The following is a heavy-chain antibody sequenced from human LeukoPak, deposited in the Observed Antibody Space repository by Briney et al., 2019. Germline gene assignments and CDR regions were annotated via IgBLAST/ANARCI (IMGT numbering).Heavy chain of an antibody. Sequence: SETLSLTCTVSGGSISSYYWSWIRQPAGKGLEWIGRIYTSGSTNYNPSLKSRVTMSVDTSKNQFPLKLSSVTAADTAVYYCARESGDYYYGSGSWRSHAFDIWGQGTMVTVSS. CDR2: IYTSGST. CDR1: GGSISSYY. D-gene: IGHD3-10*01. V-gene: IGHV4-4*07. J-gene: IGHJ3*02. CDR3: ARESGDYYYGSGSWRSHAFDI.